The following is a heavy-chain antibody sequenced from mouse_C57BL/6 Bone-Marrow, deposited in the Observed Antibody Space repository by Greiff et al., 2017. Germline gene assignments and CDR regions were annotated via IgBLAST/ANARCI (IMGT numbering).Heavy chain of an antibody. V-gene: IGHV1-55*01. Sequence: QVQLLQPGAELVKPGASVKMSCEASGYTFTSYWITWVRQSPGQGLEWVADIYTGSGSTNYHDKFKSQATLTVDTSSSTAYMQLSSLTSEDSAVYDCARQLRGWCDYWGQGTLVTVSA. CDR2: IYTGSGST. D-gene: IGHD3-2*02. CDR1: GYTFTSYW. J-gene: IGHJ3*01. CDR3: ARQLRGWCDY.